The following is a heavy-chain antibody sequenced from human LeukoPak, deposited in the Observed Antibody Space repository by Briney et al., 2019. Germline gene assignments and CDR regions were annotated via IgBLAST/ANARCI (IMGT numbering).Heavy chain of an antibody. CDR1: GYTFTSYG. CDR2: IVVGSGNT. V-gene: IGHV1-58*02. Sequence: ASVKVSCKASGYTFTSYGISWVRQAPGQGLERIGWIVVGSGNTNYAQKFQERVTITRDMSTSTAYMELSSLRSEDTAVYYCAAGASGNWFDPWGQGTLVTVSS. CDR3: AAGASGNWFDP. D-gene: IGHD3-10*01. J-gene: IGHJ5*02.